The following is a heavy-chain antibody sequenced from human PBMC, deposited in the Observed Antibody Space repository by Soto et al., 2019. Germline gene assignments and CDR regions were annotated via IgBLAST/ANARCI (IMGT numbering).Heavy chain of an antibody. D-gene: IGHD4-17*01. CDR2: INPSACNT. CDR3: TVNTVTADFDY. J-gene: IGHJ4*02. CDR1: GYTFTNYY. V-gene: IGHV1-46*03. Sequence: QVQLVQSGAEVKKPGASVKVSCKASGYTFTNYYMHWVRLAPGQGLEWMGIINPSACNTNYAPKFQGRLTMTRDTSTSTGHMELSSLTSEDTAVYYCTVNTVTADFDYWGQGTLVTVSS.